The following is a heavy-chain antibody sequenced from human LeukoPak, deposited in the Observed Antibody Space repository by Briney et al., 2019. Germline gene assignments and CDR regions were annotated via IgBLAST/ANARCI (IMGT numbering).Heavy chain of an antibody. J-gene: IGHJ4*02. Sequence: PGGSLRLSCAASGFTFSSYGMHWVRQAPGKGLEWVAFIRYDGSNKYYADSVKGRFTISRDNSKNTLYLQMNSLRAEDTAVYYCAKDRRYSSSSLFDYWAREPWSPSPQ. D-gene: IGHD6-6*01. CDR1: GFTFSSYG. CDR3: AKDRRYSSSSLFDY. CDR2: IRYDGSNK. V-gene: IGHV3-30*02.